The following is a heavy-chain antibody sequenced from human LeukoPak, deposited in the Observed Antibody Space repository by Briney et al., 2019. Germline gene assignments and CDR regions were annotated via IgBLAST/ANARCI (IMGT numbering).Heavy chain of an antibody. CDR1: GFTVSSNY. J-gene: IGHJ4*02. Sequence: PGGSLRLSCAASGFTVSSNYMSWVRQAPGKGLEWVSVIYSGGSTNYADSVKGRFTISRDNAKNTLYLQMNSLRAEDTAVYYCAKDHIAAASRYFDYWGQGTLVTVSS. CDR2: IYSGGST. V-gene: IGHV3-53*01. CDR3: AKDHIAAASRYFDY. D-gene: IGHD6-13*01.